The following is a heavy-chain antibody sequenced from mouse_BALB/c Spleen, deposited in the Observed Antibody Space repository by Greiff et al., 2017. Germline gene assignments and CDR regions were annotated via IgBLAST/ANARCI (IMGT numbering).Heavy chain of an antibody. V-gene: IGHV5-9-4*01. Sequence: EVKLMESGGGLVKPGGSLKLSCAASGFTFSSYAMSWVRQSPEKRLEWVAEISSGGSYTYYPDTVTGRFTISRDNAKNTLYLEMSSLRSEDTAMYYCARGDLLWYLDYWGQGTTLTVSS. J-gene: IGHJ2*01. CDR2: ISSGGSYT. D-gene: IGHD1-1*02. CDR1: GFTFSSYA. CDR3: ARGDLLWYLDY.